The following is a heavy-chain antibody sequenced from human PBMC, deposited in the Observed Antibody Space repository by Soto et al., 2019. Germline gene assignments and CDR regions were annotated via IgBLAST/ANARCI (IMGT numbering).Heavy chain of an antibody. CDR2: IFYSGST. V-gene: IGHV4-59*01. D-gene: IGHD3-22*01. Sequence: SETLSLTCTVSGGSISSYDWSWIRQPPGKGLEWIGYIFYSGSTNYNPSLKSRVTISVDTSKNQFSLKLSSVTAADTAVYYCARESRAYDSSGYYYVGYFDYWGQGTLVTVSS. J-gene: IGHJ4*02. CDR3: ARESRAYDSSGYYYVGYFDY. CDR1: GGSISSYD.